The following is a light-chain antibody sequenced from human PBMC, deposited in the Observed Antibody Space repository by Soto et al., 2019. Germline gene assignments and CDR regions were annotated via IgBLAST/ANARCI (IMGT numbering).Light chain of an antibody. Sequence: TLSLSTEERATLSCRASQSVSSYLAWYQQKPGQAPTLLIYDASTRATGIPARFSGSGSGTDFTLTLSILEPEDDAMQDCHPYWSSPLITFGQGT. V-gene: IGKV3-20*01. CDR1: QSVSSY. CDR2: DAS. J-gene: IGKJ5*01. CDR3: HPYWSSPLIT.